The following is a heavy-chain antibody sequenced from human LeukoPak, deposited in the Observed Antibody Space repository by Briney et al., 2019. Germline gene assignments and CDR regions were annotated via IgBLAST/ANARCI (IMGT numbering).Heavy chain of an antibody. CDR2: IDPSDSYI. D-gene: IGHD3-10*01. Sequence: GESLRISCTGSGYSFTSNWITWVRQMPGQGLEWMGRIDPSDSYINYSPSFQGHVTISADKSISTAYLQWSSLKASDTAMYYCARGKDYGSGSQNWFDPWGQGTLVTVSS. J-gene: IGHJ5*02. CDR3: ARGKDYGSGSQNWFDP. CDR1: GYSFTSNW. V-gene: IGHV5-10-1*01.